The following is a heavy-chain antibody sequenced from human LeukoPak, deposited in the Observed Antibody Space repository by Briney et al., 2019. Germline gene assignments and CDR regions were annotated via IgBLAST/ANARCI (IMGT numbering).Heavy chain of an antibody. V-gene: IGHV3-30*18. J-gene: IGHJ4*02. CDR1: GFTFSSYG. Sequence: PGRSLRLSCAASGFTFSSYGMHWVRQAPGKGLEWVAVISYDGSNKYYADSVKGRFTISRDNSKNTLYLQMNSLRAEDTAVYYCAKDPWAARQTAYYFDYWGQGTLVTVSS. CDR3: AKDPWAARQTAYYFDY. CDR2: ISYDGSNK. D-gene: IGHD6-6*01.